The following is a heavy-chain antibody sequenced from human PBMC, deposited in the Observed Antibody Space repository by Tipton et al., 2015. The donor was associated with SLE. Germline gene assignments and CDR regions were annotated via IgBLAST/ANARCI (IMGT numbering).Heavy chain of an antibody. V-gene: IGHV1-2*02. CDR3: ARGGGPPFYMDV. CDR2: INLRSGGT. CDR1: GYTSANYY. J-gene: IGHJ6*03. Sequence: QLVQSGAEVKKPGASLKVSCKASGYTSANYYIHWVRQTPGQGLEWMGWINLRSGGTNVAQRFRDRVTLTRDTSISTAYMELSRLRSDDTAVYYCARGGGPPFYMDVWGKGTTVTVSS.